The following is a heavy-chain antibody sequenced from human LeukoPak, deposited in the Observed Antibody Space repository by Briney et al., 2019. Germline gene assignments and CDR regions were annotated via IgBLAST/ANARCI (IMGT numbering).Heavy chain of an antibody. CDR1: GYTFTSYG. CDR3: ARDEARYSSGYYPNWFDP. V-gene: IGHV1-18*01. Sequence: GASVTVSCMSSGYTFTSYGISWVRQAPGQGLEWMGWISGYNGNTHYAHNLQGRVTMTTYTSTSTAYMELRSLRSDDTAVYYCARDEARYSSGYYPNWFDPWGQGTLVTVSS. D-gene: IGHD3-22*01. CDR2: ISGYNGNT. J-gene: IGHJ5*02.